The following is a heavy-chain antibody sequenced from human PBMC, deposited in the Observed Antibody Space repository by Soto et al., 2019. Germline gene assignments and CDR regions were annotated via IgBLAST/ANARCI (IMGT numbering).Heavy chain of an antibody. CDR1: GGSISSYY. Sequence: SETLSLTCTVSGGSISSYYWNWIRQPPGKGLEWIGYIYYSGSTNYNPSLKSRVTISVDTSKNQFSLKLTSVTAADTAVYYCARDRNWKGDYGMDVWGQGTTVTVSS. J-gene: IGHJ6*02. CDR2: IYYSGST. V-gene: IGHV4-59*01. D-gene: IGHD1-1*01. CDR3: ARDRNWKGDYGMDV.